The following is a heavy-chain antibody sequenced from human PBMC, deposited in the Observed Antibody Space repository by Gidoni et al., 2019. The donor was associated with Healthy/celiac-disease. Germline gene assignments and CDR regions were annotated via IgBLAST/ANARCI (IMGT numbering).Heavy chain of an antibody. D-gene: IGHD2-2*01. CDR1: GFPFSSYA. CDR3: VKDRVVPAAYFDY. J-gene: IGHJ4*02. Sequence: EVQLVESGGGLVQPGGSLRLSCSASGFPFSSYAMHWVRQVPGKGLEYVSAISSNGGSTYYADSVKGRFTISRDNSKNTLYLQMSSLRAEDTAVYYCVKDRVVPAAYFDYWGQGTLVTVSS. V-gene: IGHV3-64D*06. CDR2: ISSNGGST.